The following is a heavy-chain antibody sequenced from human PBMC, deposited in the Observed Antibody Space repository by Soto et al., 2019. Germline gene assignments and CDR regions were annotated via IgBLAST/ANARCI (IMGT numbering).Heavy chain of an antibody. J-gene: IGHJ5*02. CDR3: ARGVELWLRVPSKIDP. V-gene: IGHV1-2*04. CDR1: GYTFTGYY. Sequence: ASVKVSCKASGYTFTGYYMHWVRQAPGQGLEWMGWINPNSGGTNYAQKFQGWVTMTRDTPISTAYMELSRLRSDDTAVYYCARGVELWLRVPSKIDPWGQGTLVTVSS. D-gene: IGHD5-18*01. CDR2: INPNSGGT.